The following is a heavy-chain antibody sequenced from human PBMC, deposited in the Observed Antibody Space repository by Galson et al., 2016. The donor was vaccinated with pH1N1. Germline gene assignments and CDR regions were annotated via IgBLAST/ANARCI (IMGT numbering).Heavy chain of an antibody. CDR1: GFTFSSYA. V-gene: IGHV3-23*01. CDR2: ISGSGGST. D-gene: IGHD4-11*01. Sequence: SLRLSCAASGFTFSSYAMSWVRQAPGKGLEWVSAISGSGGSTYYADAVKGRFTISRDNSKNTLYLQMNSLIAEDTAVYYCAKGRSNYFLGPIDYWGQGTLVTVSS. J-gene: IGHJ4*02. CDR3: AKGRSNYFLGPIDY.